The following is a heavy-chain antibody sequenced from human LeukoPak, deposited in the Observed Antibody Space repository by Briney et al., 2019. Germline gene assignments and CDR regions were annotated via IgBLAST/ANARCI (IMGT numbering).Heavy chain of an antibody. CDR2: INPNDNSI. V-gene: IGHV1-46*04. J-gene: IGHJ4*02. CDR3: AREGGSYKHFDY. D-gene: IGHD3-10*01. CDR1: GYTFTSYY. Sequence: GASVKVSCKASGYTFTSYYMHWVRQAPGQGLEWIGLINPNDNSIDYTQKLRGRVTVTRDRSTSTVYMELNSLRSDDTAVYYCAREGGSYKHFDYWGQGSLITVSS.